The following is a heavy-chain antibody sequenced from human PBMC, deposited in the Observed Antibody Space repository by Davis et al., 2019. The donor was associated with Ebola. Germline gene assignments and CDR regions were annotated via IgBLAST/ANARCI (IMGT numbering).Heavy chain of an antibody. CDR1: GYSFTSYY. CDR2: INANSGGT. D-gene: IGHD3-10*01. CDR3: ARVDYYGSGVGYGMDV. J-gene: IGHJ6*02. V-gene: IGHV1-2*04. Sequence: ASVKVSCKASGYSFTSYYMHWVRQATGQRLEWMGEINANSGGTNYAQKFQGWVTMTRDTSISTAYMELSRLRSDDTAVYYCARVDYYGSGVGYGMDVWGQGTTVPVSS.